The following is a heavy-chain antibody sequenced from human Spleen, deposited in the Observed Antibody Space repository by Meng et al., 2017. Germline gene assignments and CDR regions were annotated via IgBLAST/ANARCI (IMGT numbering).Heavy chain of an antibody. CDR3: ARFSGSGWYV. V-gene: IGHV6-1*01. J-gene: IGHJ4*02. D-gene: IGHD6-19*01. CDR2: TYYRSKWYN. Sequence: GSGLVKPSQTLSLSCAISGDMVSSNSAAWNWIRQSPTRGLEWLGRTYYRSKWYNEYAVSVKSRITITPDTSKNQFSRQLNSVTPEDTAVYYCARFSGSGWYVWGQGTLVTVSS. CDR1: GDMVSSNSAA.